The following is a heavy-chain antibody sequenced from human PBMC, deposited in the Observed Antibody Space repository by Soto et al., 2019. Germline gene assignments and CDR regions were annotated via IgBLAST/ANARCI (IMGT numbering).Heavy chain of an antibody. CDR2: ISYDGSNK. CDR1: GFTFSSYA. CDR3: AREGYGDSNWYFDL. J-gene: IGHJ2*01. Sequence: QVQLVESGGGVVQPGRSLRLSCAASGFTFSSYAIHWVRQAPGKGLEWVAVISYDGSNKYYADSVKGRFTISRDNSKNTLYLQMNSLRAEDTAVYYCAREGYGDSNWYFDLWGRGTLVTVSS. D-gene: IGHD4-17*01. V-gene: IGHV3-30-3*01.